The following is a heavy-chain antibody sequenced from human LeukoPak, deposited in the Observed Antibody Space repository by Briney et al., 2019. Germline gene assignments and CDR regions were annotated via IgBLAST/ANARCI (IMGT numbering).Heavy chain of an antibody. D-gene: IGHD3-22*01. J-gene: IGHJ5*02. CDR1: GGSISSGGYS. Sequence: SQTLSLTCAVSGGSISSGGYSWSWIRQPPGKGLEWIGYIYYSGSTNYNPSLKSRVTISVDTSKNQFSLKLSSVTAADTAVYYCARSHMRDSSGYFPWGQGTLVTVSS. CDR3: ARSHMRDSSGYFP. V-gene: IGHV4-61*08. CDR2: IYYSGST.